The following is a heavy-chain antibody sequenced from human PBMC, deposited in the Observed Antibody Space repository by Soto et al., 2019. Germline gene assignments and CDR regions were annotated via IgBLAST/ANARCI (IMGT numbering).Heavy chain of an antibody. J-gene: IGHJ4*02. D-gene: IGHD6-19*01. CDR3: AKGGRQWLVTSDFNY. CDR2: VSHDGRNT. Sequence: VQLVESGGGVVQPGRSLRLSCAASGFTFSDYAMQWVRQSPGKGLEWVAVVSHDGRNTHYADYVKGRFTISRDRSKNTVSLEMTSLRAEDTAVYYCAKGGRQWLVTSDFNYWGQGALVTVSS. V-gene: IGHV3-30*18. CDR1: GFTFSDYA.